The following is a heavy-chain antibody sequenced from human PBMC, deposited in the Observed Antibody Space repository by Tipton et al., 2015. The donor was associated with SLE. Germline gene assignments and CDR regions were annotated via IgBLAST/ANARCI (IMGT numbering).Heavy chain of an antibody. CDR1: GESFSGHY. J-gene: IGHJ4*02. V-gene: IGHV4-34*01. CDR3: ARGVLGGSYPY. CDR2: INHSGST. D-gene: IGHD1-26*01. Sequence: TLSLTCAVNGESFSGHYWSWIRQSPGKGLEWIGDINHSGSTNYNPSLKSRVTISVDTSKNQFSLKLSSVTAADTTVYYCARGVLGGSYPYWGQGTLVTVSS.